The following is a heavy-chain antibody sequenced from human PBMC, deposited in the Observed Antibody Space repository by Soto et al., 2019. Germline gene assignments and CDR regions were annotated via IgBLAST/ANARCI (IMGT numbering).Heavy chain of an antibody. V-gene: IGHV3-23*01. CDR2: ISGSGGST. CDR3: AKELYNWNEWVERPNWFDP. D-gene: IGHD1-1*01. Sequence: GGSLRLSCAASGFTFSSYAMSWVRQAPGKGLEWVSAISGSGGSTYYADSVKGRFTISRDNSKNTLYLQMNSLRAEDTAVYYCAKELYNWNEWVERPNWFDPWGQGTLVTVSS. J-gene: IGHJ5*02. CDR1: GFTFSSYA.